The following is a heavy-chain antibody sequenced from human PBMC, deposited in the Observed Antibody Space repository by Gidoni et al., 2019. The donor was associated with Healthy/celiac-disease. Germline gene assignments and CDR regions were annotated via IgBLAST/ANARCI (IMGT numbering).Heavy chain of an antibody. CDR2: INHSGST. V-gene: IGHV4-34*01. CDR1: GGSFSGYY. D-gene: IGHD4-17*01. J-gene: IGHJ4*02. Sequence: QVPIQQWGAGLLKPSANLSLTCAVYGGSFSGYYWSWIRQPPGKGLEWIGEINHSGSTNYNPSLKSRVTRSVDTSKNQFSLKLSSVTAADTAVYYCATSYDYGDPGCAYWGQGTLVTVSS. CDR3: ATSYDYGDPGCAY.